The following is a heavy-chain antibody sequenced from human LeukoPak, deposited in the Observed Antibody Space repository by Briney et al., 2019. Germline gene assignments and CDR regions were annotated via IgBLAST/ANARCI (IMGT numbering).Heavy chain of an antibody. CDR1: GYTFTGYY. V-gene: IGHV1-2*02. D-gene: IGHD1-26*01. Sequence: GASVKVSCKASGYTFTGYYMNWVRQAPGQGLEWMGWINPNSGRTNYAQNFQGRVTMTRDTSISTAYMDLSRLRSDDTAVYYCASMGILSGSYYGFDYWGQGTLVTVSS. CDR2: INPNSGRT. J-gene: IGHJ4*02. CDR3: ASMGILSGSYYGFDY.